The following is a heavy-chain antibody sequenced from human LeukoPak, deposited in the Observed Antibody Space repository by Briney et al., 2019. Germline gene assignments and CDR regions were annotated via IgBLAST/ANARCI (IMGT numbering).Heavy chain of an antibody. V-gene: IGHV5-10-1*01. D-gene: IGHD3-22*01. CDR1: GYGFPSYW. CDR2: IAPSDSYT. CDR3: VRQPPGVYDTTQNWFDP. J-gene: IGHJ5*02. Sequence: GESLKISCKVSGYGFPSYWITWGRRGPGKGRGGMGRIAPSDSYTNYNPSFEGHVTMSVEKSITTVYLQWSSLKASDTAMYYCVRQPPGVYDTTQNWFDPWGQGTLVTVSS.